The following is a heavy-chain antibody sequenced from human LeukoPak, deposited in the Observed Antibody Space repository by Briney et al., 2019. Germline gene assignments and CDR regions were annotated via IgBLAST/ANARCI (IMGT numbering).Heavy chain of an antibody. CDR1: GYTFNNFL. CDR2: ISPHSHTT. Sequence: ASVTVSCKASGYTFNNFLISWVRQAPGQGLEWVGWISPHSHTTHYAEKFQGRVTMTTDTSTTTVYMELRSLRSDDTAVYFCARGQTMYYWGKGTPVTVSS. D-gene: IGHD3-10*02. J-gene: IGHJ4*02. V-gene: IGHV1-18*01. CDR3: ARGQTMYY.